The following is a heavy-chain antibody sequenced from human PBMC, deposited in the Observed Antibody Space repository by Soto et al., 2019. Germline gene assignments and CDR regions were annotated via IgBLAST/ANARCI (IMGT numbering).Heavy chain of an antibody. CDR2: ISGTGTST. CDR3: ANHGRGDYMAS. D-gene: IGHD2-8*01. J-gene: IGHJ4*02. Sequence: EVQVLESGGDLVQPGGSLRLSCVASGFTFSNYAMSWVRQAPGKGLEWVSTISGTGTSTYYADFVKGRFTISRDNAKNRLYVQMNSLRAEDTAVDYCANHGRGDYMASWGQGTLVTVSS. V-gene: IGHV3-23*01. CDR1: GFTFSNYA.